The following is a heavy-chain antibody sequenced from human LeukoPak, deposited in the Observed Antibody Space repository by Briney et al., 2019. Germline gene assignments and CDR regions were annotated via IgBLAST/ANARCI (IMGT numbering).Heavy chain of an antibody. D-gene: IGHD3-22*01. V-gene: IGHV1-24*01. CDR2: FGPEDGET. J-gene: IGHJ5*02. Sequence: GSVKLSCTVSGYTLTELSMNWVRQAPGKGLEWMGGFGPEDGETIYAQKFQGRVTVTEDTSTDTAYMQLSSLRSEDTAVYYCATDRDYYDSSGYSPFDPWGQGTLVTVSS. CDR1: GYTLTELS. CDR3: ATDRDYYDSSGYSPFDP.